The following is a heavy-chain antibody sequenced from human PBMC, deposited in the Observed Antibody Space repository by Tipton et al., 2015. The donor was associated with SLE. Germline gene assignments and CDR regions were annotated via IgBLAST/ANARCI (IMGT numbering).Heavy chain of an antibody. CDR3: ARPDNYMDV. J-gene: IGHJ6*03. CDR1: GGSISSSSYY. CDR2: IYYSGST. Sequence: LRLSCTVSGGSISSSSYYWGWIRQPPGKGLEWIGSIYYSGSTYYSPSLKSRVTISVDTSKNQFSLKLSSVTAADTAVYYCARPDNYMDVWGKGTTVTVSS. V-gene: IGHV4-39*07. D-gene: IGHD3-9*01.